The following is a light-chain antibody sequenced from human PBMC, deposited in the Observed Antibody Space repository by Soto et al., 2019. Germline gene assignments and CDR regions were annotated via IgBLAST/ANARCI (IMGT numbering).Light chain of an antibody. CDR1: QSVRSN. Sequence: EIVMTQSPATLSVSPGERATLSCRASQSVRSNLAWYQQKPGQAPRLLIYGASTRATGIPARISGSGSGTEFTLTISSLQSEDFAVYYCQQYNNWPPWTFGQGTKVEIK. V-gene: IGKV3-15*01. CDR2: GAS. CDR3: QQYNNWPPWT. J-gene: IGKJ1*01.